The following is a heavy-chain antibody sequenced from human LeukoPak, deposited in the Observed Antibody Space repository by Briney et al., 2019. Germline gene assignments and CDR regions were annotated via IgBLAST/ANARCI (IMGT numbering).Heavy chain of an antibody. J-gene: IGHJ4*02. Sequence: SGGSLRLSCEASGFSFSRYCMMWVRQAPGKGLEWVSAISGSGGSTYYADSVKGRFTISRDNSKNTLYLQMNSLRAEDTAVYYCAKVGYYYDSSGYYQPRGFDYWGQGTLVTVSS. CDR2: ISGSGGST. CDR3: AKVGYYYDSSGYYQPRGFDY. CDR1: GFSFSRYC. D-gene: IGHD3-22*01. V-gene: IGHV3-23*01.